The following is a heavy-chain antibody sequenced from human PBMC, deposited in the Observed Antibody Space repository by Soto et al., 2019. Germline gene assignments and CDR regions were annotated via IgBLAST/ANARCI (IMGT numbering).Heavy chain of an antibody. J-gene: IGHJ4*02. CDR2: IWYDGSNK. D-gene: IGHD2-15*01. CDR1: GFTFSSYA. V-gene: IGHV3-33*08. Sequence: GGSLRLSCAASGFTFSSYAMSWVRQAPGKGLEWVAVIWYDGSNKYYADSVKGRFTISRDNSKNTLYLQMNSLRAEDTAVYYCARGGDVVVVAAAYYFDYWGQGTLVTVSS. CDR3: ARGGDVVVVAAAYYFDY.